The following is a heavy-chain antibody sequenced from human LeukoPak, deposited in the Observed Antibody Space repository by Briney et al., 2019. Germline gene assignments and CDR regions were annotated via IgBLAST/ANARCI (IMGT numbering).Heavy chain of an antibody. D-gene: IGHD6-19*01. Sequence: GGSLRLSCAASGFTFNNYAMHWVRQAPGKGLEWVAVISYDGSNKYYADSVKGRFTISRDNSENTLYLQMNSLRAEDTAVYYCARGTAVAAGVDYWGQGTLVTVSS. V-gene: IGHV3-30-3*01. CDR2: ISYDGSNK. J-gene: IGHJ4*02. CDR3: ARGTAVAAGVDY. CDR1: GFTFNNYA.